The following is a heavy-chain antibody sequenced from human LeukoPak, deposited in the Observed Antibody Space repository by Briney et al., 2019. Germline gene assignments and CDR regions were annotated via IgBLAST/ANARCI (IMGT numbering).Heavy chain of an antibody. Sequence: GGSPRLSCAASGFTFSSYAMSWVRQAPGKGLEWVSVISGSGGSTNYADSVKGRFTISRDNSRNTLYLQMNSLRAEDTAVYYCAKPSKYYDFWSGYYLWGQGTLVTVSS. CDR1: GFTFSSYA. D-gene: IGHD3-3*01. V-gene: IGHV3-23*01. J-gene: IGHJ4*02. CDR3: AKPSKYYDFWSGYYL. CDR2: ISGSGGST.